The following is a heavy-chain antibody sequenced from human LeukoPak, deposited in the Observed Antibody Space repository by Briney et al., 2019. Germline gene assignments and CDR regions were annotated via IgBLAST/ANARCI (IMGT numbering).Heavy chain of an antibody. CDR3: ARVGMATIRNYYYYYMDV. CDR2: IYYSGST. D-gene: IGHD5-24*01. J-gene: IGHJ6*03. V-gene: IGHV4-59*12. Sequence: PSETLSLTCTVSGGSISSYYWSWIRQPPGKGLEWIGYIYYSGSTNYNPSLKSRVTMSVDTSKNQFSLKLSSVTAADTAVYYCARVGMATIRNYYYYYMDVWGKGTTVTISS. CDR1: GGSISSYY.